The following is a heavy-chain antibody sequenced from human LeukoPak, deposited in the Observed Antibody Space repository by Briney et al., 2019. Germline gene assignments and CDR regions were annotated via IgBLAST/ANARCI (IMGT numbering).Heavy chain of an antibody. J-gene: IGHJ4*02. CDR1: GFNFSNYD. V-gene: IGHV3-30*18. D-gene: IGHD3-22*01. CDR3: AKETSGGESNLYYYESSGHKALDY. CDR2: ISSDGSNK. Sequence: PGGSLRLSCAASGFNFSNYDIFWVRQAPGEGLEWVTFISSDGSNKYYADSVKGRFTISRDTSKNTLYLQMNNLRVEDTAVYDCAKETSGGESNLYYYESSGHKALDYWGQGTLVTVSS.